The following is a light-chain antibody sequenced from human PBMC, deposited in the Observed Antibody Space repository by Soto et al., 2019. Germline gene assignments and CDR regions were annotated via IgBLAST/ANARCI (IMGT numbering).Light chain of an antibody. CDR3: QQSYSTPWT. CDR2: SAS. Sequence: IQMTQSPSSQSASVGDRVTITCRASQGIRTYLAWYQQKPGKVPKLLIFSASTLQSGVPPRFSGSGSGTDFTLTISSLQPEDFATYYCQQSYSTPWTFGQGTKVDIK. CDR1: QGIRTY. V-gene: IGKV1-27*01. J-gene: IGKJ1*01.